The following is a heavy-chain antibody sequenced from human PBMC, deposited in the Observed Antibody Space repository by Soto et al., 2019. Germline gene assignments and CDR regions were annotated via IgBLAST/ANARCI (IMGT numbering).Heavy chain of an antibody. D-gene: IGHD3-10*01. CDR1: GDTFSFYT. Sequence: QVQLVQSGAEVRKPGSSVKVSCKASGDTFSFYTINWVRQAPGLGLEWMGRVNPIVSMSNYAQMFQGRDTITADKSTNTAYMQLSSLRSEDTAIYYCAASYGSGYRAFDYWGQGALVTVSS. V-gene: IGHV1-69*02. CDR2: VNPIVSMS. CDR3: AASYGSGYRAFDY. J-gene: IGHJ4*02.